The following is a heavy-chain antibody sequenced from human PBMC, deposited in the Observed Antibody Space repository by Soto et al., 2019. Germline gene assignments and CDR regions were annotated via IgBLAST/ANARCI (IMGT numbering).Heavy chain of an antibody. V-gene: IGHV1-69*08. CDR1: GSTFSSYT. CDR2: IIPILGTT. Sequence: QVQLVQSGAEVRKPGSSAKVSCRASGSTFSSYTVNWVRQAPGQGLEWIGRIIPILGTTDYARRFKGRVTITADRSAKTADMELTSLTSEDTAVYYCARRRYCGADCYSKFYYGMDVWGQGTTVTVSS. J-gene: IGHJ6*02. D-gene: IGHD2-21*02. CDR3: ARRRYCGADCYSKFYYGMDV.